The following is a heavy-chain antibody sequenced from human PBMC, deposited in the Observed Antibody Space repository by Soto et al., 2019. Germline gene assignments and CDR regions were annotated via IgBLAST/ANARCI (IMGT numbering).Heavy chain of an antibody. CDR1: GFTVSTYG. Sequence: QVQLVESGGGVVQPGRSLRLSCAVSGFTVSTYGMHWVRQAPGKGLEWVAVISRDGGTKYYADSVKGRFTISRDNSRNTLFVEMNGLRGDDMDVYYCTGEVESGYWGQGTLVTVSS. CDR2: ISRDGGTK. CDR3: TGEVESGY. J-gene: IGHJ4*02. D-gene: IGHD2-8*02. V-gene: IGHV3-30*03.